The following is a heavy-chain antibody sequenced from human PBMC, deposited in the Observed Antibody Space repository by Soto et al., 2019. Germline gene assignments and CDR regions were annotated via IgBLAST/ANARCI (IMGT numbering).Heavy chain of an antibody. V-gene: IGHV1-69*13. CDR2: IVPIFGTA. Sequence: SMKVSCKASGGTFSSYCFSWVRQGPGKGLVWRGGIVPIFGTANCAQKFQGRGRISAEESTSTVYLELSSLRSEDTAVYYCAQGLVEYYYCCMDVWGQVTRITVAS. CDR3: AQGLVEYYYCCMDV. D-gene: IGHD6-19*01. CDR1: GGTFSSYC. J-gene: IGHJ6*02.